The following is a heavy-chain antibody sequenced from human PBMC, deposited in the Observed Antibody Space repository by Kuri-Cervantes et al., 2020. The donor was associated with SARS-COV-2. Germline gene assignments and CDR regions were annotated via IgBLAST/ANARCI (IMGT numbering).Heavy chain of an antibody. CDR2: ISSSSSTI. V-gene: IGHV3-48*02. Sequence: GESLKISCAASGFPVSSYSMNWVRQAPGKGLEWVSYISSSSSTIYYADSVKGRFTISRDNAKNSLYLQMNSLRDEDTAVYYCAREAPCRIVGAICYGMDVWGQGTTVTVSS. J-gene: IGHJ6*02. D-gene: IGHD1-26*01. CDR3: AREAPCRIVGAICYGMDV. CDR1: GFPVSSYS.